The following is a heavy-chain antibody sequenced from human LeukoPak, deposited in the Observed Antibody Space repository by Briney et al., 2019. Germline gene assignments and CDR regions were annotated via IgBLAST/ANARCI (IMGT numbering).Heavy chain of an antibody. CDR2: IYSSGDI. J-gene: IGHJ4*02. V-gene: IGHV4-59*02. CDR3: ARQPPNTASFDY. D-gene: IGHD2-21*02. Sequence: NPSETLSLTCAVSGGSVNGYYGSWIRQTPGMGLEWIGYIYSSGDINYNPSLTSRLTMSVDTSNNQVSLKLSSVTAADTAVYFCARQPPNTASFDYWGQGTLVTVSS. CDR1: GGSVNGYY.